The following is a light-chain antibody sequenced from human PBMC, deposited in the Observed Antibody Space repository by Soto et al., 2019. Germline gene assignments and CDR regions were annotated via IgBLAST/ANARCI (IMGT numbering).Light chain of an antibody. J-gene: IGKJ1*01. CDR2: AAS. CDR3: QQSFSPLWT. Sequence: DIQMTQSPSSQSASVGDRVTITCRASQSISNYLNWYQQKPGKAPKLLIYAASSMQSGVPSRFSGSGSETDFTLTISSLQPDYSATYYCQQSFSPLWTFGQGTKVEV. CDR1: QSISNY. V-gene: IGKV1-39*01.